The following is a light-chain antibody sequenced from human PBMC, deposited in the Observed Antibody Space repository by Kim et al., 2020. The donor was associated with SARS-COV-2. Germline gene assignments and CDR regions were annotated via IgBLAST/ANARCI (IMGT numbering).Light chain of an antibody. CDR3: NSRDSSGNPDWV. CDR2: GKN. V-gene: IGLV3-19*01. J-gene: IGLJ3*02. CDR1: SLRSYY. Sequence: GQTVRITCQGDSLRSYYASWYQQKPGQAPVLVIYGKNNRPSGIPDRFSGSSSGNTASLTITGAQAEDEADYYCNSRDSSGNPDWVFSGGTKLTVL.